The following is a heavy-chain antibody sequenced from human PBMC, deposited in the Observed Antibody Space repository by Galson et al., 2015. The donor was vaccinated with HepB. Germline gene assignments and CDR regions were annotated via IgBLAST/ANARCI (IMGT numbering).Heavy chain of an antibody. D-gene: IGHD6-19*01. J-gene: IGHJ4*02. CDR3: TRLGDFSGYSSR. CDR1: GFTFSGSA. CDR2: IRSNTTNYAK. V-gene: IGHV3-73*01. Sequence: SLRLSCAASGFTFSGSAIHWVRQASGKGPEWVGRIRSNTTNYAKSYVPSLKGRFTISSGDSKNMAYLHIKSLKTEDTAVYYCTRLGDFSGYSSRWGQGTLVTVSA.